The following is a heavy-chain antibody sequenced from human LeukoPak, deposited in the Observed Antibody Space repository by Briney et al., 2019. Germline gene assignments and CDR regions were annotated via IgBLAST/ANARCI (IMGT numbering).Heavy chain of an antibody. Sequence: PGGSLRLSCVASGFTFGNYWMHWVRQAPGKELACISRINNDGSTVYADSVAGRFTISRDNARNTLYLQMNTLRVEDTAVYYCARDYYGSIDLWGQGTLVTVSS. V-gene: IGHV3-74*01. J-gene: IGHJ1*01. D-gene: IGHD3-10*01. CDR2: INNDGST. CDR1: GFTFGNYW. CDR3: ARDYYGSIDL.